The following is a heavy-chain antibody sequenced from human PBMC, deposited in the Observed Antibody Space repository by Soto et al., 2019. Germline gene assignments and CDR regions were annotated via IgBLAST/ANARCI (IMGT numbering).Heavy chain of an antibody. CDR3: ARDPTGEDPDAFDI. CDR1: GFTFSSYA. J-gene: IGHJ3*02. CDR2: ISYDGSNK. Sequence: GGSLRLSCAASGFTFSSYAMHWVRQAPGKGLEWVAVISYDGSNKYYADSVKGRFTISRDNSKNTLYLQMNSLRAEDTAVYYCARDPTGEDPDAFDIWGQGTMVTVSS. V-gene: IGHV3-30*04. D-gene: IGHD7-27*01.